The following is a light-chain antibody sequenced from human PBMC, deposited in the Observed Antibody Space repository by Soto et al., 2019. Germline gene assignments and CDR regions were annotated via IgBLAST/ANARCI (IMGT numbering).Light chain of an antibody. CDR3: SSYTSSPGLYV. Sequence: QSALTQPASVSGSPGQSITISCTGTSSDVGGYNYVSWYQQHPGKAPKLVIFEVSIRPSGVSVRFSGSKSGNTASLTISGLQTEDEADYYSSSYTSSPGLYVFGGGTKLT. J-gene: IGLJ1*01. CDR1: SSDVGGYNY. CDR2: EVS. V-gene: IGLV2-14*01.